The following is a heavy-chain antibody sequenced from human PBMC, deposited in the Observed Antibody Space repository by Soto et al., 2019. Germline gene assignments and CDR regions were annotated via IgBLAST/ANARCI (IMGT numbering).Heavy chain of an antibody. V-gene: IGHV2-5*01. Sequence: QITLEESGPTLVKPTQTLTLTCTFSGFSLGTSGVGVGWIRQPPGKALEWLAFIYWNDDKRYSPSLKNRLPIRKDTPKNQVVLTMTNMDPVDTATYYCARRQRYNWNDGGWFDPWGQGTLVTVSS. CDR3: ARRQRYNWNDGGWFDP. CDR1: GFSLGTSGVG. J-gene: IGHJ5*02. D-gene: IGHD1-1*01. CDR2: IYWNDDK.